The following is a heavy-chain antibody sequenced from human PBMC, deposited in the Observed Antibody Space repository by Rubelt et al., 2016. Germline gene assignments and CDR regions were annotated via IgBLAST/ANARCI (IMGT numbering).Heavy chain of an antibody. D-gene: IGHD5-24*01. J-gene: IGHJ4*02. CDR3: ARVGDGNNFFYLDC. Sequence: QLQLQESGPGLVKPSETLSLTCTVSGGSITSSTYYWGWIRQPPGKGLEWIGYIYSSGSASYNPSLKSRVTISLDRSKSQFARKLRAVTAAETAVYYCARVGDGNNFFYLDCWVQGTLVTVSS. CDR1: GGSITSSTYY. V-gene: IGHV4-61*05. CDR2: IYSSGSA.